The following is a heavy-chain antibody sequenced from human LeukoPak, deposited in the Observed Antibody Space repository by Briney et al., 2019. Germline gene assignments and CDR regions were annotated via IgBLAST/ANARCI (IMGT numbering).Heavy chain of an antibody. V-gene: IGHV4-59*01. J-gene: IGHJ3*02. CDR3: AREGDYYDSSGYSAAPNAFDI. CDR2: IYYSGST. CDR1: GGSISSYY. Sequence: SETLSLTCTVSGGSISSYYWSWIRQPPGKGLEWIGYIYYSGSTNYNPSLKSRVTISVDTSKNQFSLKLSSVTAADTAVYYCAREGDYYDSSGYSAAPNAFDIWGQGTMVTVSS. D-gene: IGHD3-22*01.